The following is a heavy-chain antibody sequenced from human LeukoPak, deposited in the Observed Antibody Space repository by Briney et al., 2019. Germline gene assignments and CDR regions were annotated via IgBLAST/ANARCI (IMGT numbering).Heavy chain of an antibody. CDR2: FDPEDGET. Sequence: ASVKVSCKVSGYTLTELSMHWVRQAPGKGLEWMGGFDPEDGETIYAQKFQGRVTITADESTSTAYMELSSLRSEDTAVYYCARAGSRDGYNFGYWGQGTLVTVSS. CDR1: GYTLTELS. D-gene: IGHD5-24*01. J-gene: IGHJ4*02. V-gene: IGHV1-24*01. CDR3: ARAGSRDGYNFGY.